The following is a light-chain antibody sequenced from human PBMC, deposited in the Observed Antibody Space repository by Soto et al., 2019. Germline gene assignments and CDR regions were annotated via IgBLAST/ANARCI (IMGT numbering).Light chain of an antibody. CDR1: SSDAGSYNL. CDR2: EGS. J-gene: IGLJ3*02. CDR3: CSYAGSSTWV. V-gene: IGLV2-23*01. Sequence: QSALTQPASVSGSPGQSITISCTGTSSDAGSYNLVSWYQQHPGKAPKLMIYEGSKRPSGVSNRFSGSKSGNTASLTISGLHAEDEADYYCCSYAGSSTWVFGGGTKLTVL.